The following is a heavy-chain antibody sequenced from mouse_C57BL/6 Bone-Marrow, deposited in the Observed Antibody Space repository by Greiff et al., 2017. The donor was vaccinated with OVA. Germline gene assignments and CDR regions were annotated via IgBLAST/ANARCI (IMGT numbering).Heavy chain of an antibody. CDR2: IYPRSGNT. CDR1: GYTFTSYG. Sequence: QVQLKESGAELARPGASVKLSCKASGYTFTSYGISWVKQRTGQGLEWIGEIYPRSGNTYYNEKFKGQATLTADKSSSTAYMELRSLTSEDSAVYFCARITAWFAYWGQGTLVTVSA. J-gene: IGHJ3*01. V-gene: IGHV1-81*01. CDR3: ARITAWFAY.